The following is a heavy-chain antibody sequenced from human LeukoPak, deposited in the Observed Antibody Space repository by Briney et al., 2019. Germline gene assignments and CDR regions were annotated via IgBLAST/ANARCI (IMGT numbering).Heavy chain of an antibody. J-gene: IGHJ4*02. D-gene: IGHD1-14*01. CDR1: GFTFSTYA. CDR2: ICRSAGST. Sequence: PGGSLRLSCAASGFTFSTYAMSWVRQSPGKGLEWVSSICRSAGSTFYADSVKGRFTISRDNSKSTLYLQMNSLRAEDTAAYYCAKGPERGGLDYWGQGTLVTASS. V-gene: IGHV3-23*01. CDR3: AKGPERGGLDY.